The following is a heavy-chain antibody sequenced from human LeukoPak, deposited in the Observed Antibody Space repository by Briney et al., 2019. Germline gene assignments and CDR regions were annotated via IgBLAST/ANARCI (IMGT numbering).Heavy chain of an antibody. CDR1: GFTFSSYE. V-gene: IGHV3-48*03. CDR3: AGDGDSGSPKRPRYSDH. J-gene: IGHJ4*02. CDR2: ISSSGNTI. Sequence: GGSLRLSCAASGFTFSSYEMNWVRQSPGKGLEWVSYISSSGNTIYYADSVKGRFTISRDNAKNSLYLQMNSLRGEDTAIYYCAGDGDSGSPKRPRYSDHWGQGTLVTVSS. D-gene: IGHD1-26*01.